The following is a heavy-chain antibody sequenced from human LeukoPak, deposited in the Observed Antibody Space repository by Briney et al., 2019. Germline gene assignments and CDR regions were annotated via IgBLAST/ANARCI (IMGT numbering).Heavy chain of an antibody. J-gene: IGHJ3*02. CDR3: ARGPSIAARYDAFDI. D-gene: IGHD6-6*01. CDR1: GFTFSSYA. V-gene: IGHV3-48*03. Sequence: GESLKISCAASGFTFSSYAMSWVRQAPGKGLEWVSYISSSGNTISYADSVKGRFTISRDNAKNSLYLQVISLRAEDTAVYYCARGPSIAARYDAFDIWGQGTMVTVSS. CDR2: ISSSGNTI.